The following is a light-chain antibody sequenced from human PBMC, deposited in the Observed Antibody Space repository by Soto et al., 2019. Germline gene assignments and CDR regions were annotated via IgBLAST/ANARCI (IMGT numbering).Light chain of an antibody. Sequence: QSALTQPASVSGSPGQSITISCTGTSNDVGSYNLVSWYQQHPSKAPKLIIYAGSARPSGVSNRFSGSKSGNTASLTISGLQAEDEADYYCCSYAGGNTLSIFGGGTKVTVL. CDR2: AGS. J-gene: IGLJ2*01. V-gene: IGLV2-23*01. CDR3: CSYAGGNTLSI. CDR1: SNDVGSYNL.